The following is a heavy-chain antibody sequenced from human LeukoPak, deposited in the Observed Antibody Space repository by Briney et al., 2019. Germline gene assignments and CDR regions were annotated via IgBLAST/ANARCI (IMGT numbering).Heavy chain of an antibody. CDR3: ARHIPGSGQGFDP. J-gene: IGHJ5*02. CDR2: INGNGGGA. D-gene: IGHD3-10*01. V-gene: IGHV3-23*01. Sequence: GGSLRLSCAASGFTFSGYAMSWVRQAPGKGLEWVSAINGNGGGAYYAEAVKGRFSISRDNSKNTLSLQMSSLRAEDTAVYYCARHIPGSGQGFDPWGQGTLVAVSS. CDR1: GFTFSGYA.